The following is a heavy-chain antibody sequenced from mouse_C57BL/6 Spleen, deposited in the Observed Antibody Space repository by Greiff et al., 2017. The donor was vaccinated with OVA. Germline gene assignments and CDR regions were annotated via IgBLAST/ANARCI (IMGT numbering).Heavy chain of an antibody. V-gene: IGHV1-81*01. CDR3: AREAGNWYFDV. J-gene: IGHJ1*03. Sequence: VQRVESGAELARPGASVKLSCKASGYTFTSYGISWVKQRTGQGLEWIGEIYPRSGNTYYNEKFKGKATLTADKSSSTAYMELRILTSEDSAVYFCAREAGNWYFDVWGTGTTVTVAS. D-gene: IGHD1-1*02. CDR2: IYPRSGNT. CDR1: GYTFTSYG.